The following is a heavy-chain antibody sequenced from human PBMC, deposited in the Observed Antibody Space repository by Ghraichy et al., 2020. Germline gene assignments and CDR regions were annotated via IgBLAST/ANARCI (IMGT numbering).Heavy chain of an antibody. V-gene: IGHV3-30*18. CDR1: GFTFSSYG. D-gene: IGHD6-19*01. CDR2: ISYDGSNK. Sequence: GGSLRLSCAASGFTFSSYGMHWVRQAPGKGLEWVAVISYDGSNKYYADSVKGRFTISRDNSKNTLYLQMNSLRAEDTPVYYCAKDLGNRGWYYWGQGTLVTVSS. CDR3: AKDLGNRGWYY. J-gene: IGHJ4*02.